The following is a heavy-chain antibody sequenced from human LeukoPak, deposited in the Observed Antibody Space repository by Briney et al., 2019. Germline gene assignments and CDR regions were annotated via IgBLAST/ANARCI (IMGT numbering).Heavy chain of an antibody. V-gene: IGHV1-2*02. CDR2: ITPNSGAT. CDR1: GYTFTAYN. D-gene: IGHD3-10*01. J-gene: IGHJ4*02. Sequence: ASVKVSCKASGYTFTAYNIHWVRQAPGQGLEWMGWITPNSGATNYAQQFQGRVTMTRDTSISTAHMELNNLISDDTAVYYCARGMGSGTYRRFDFWGQGTLVTVSS. CDR3: ARGMGSGTYRRFDF.